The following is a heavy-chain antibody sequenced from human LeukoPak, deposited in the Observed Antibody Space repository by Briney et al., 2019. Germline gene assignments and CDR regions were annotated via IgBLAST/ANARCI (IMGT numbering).Heavy chain of an antibody. J-gene: IGHJ4*02. CDR3: ALSLGSSWTFDY. Sequence: SETLSLTCTVSGGSISSHYWSWIRQPPGKGLEWIGFTYYSGSTNYNPSLKSRVTISVDTSKKQVSLKLSSVTAADTAVYYCALSLGSSWTFDYWGQGTLVTVSS. CDR2: TYYSGST. D-gene: IGHD6-13*01. V-gene: IGHV4-59*11. CDR1: GGSISSHY.